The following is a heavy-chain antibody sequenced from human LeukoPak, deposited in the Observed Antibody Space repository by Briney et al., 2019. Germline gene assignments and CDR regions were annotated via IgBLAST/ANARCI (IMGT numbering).Heavy chain of an antibody. Sequence: ASVKVSCKASGYTFTSYDINWVRQATGQGLEWMGWMNPNSGNTGYAQKFQGRVTMTRNTSISTAYMELSSLRSEDTAVNYCARGNAFYSSGWMNWFDPWGQGTLVTVSP. CDR3: ARGNAFYSSGWMNWFDP. CDR2: MNPNSGNT. V-gene: IGHV1-8*01. D-gene: IGHD6-19*01. J-gene: IGHJ5*02. CDR1: GYTFTSYD.